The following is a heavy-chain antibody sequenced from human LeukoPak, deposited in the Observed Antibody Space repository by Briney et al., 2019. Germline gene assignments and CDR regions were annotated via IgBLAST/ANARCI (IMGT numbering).Heavy chain of an antibody. V-gene: IGHV3-30*18. CDR3: ANILPDTVTADY. Sequence: GGSLRLSCAASGLTFSSYGMYWVRQAPGKGLEWVAVISYDGSNKYYADSVKGRFTISRDNSKNTLYLQMNSLRAEDTAVYYCANILPDTVTADYWGQGTLVTVSS. CDR2: ISYDGSNK. D-gene: IGHD4-11*01. J-gene: IGHJ4*02. CDR1: GLTFSSYG.